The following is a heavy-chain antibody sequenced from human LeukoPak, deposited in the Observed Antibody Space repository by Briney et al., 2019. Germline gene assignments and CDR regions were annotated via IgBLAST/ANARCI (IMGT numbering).Heavy chain of an antibody. CDR2: ISAYNGNT. J-gene: IGHJ3*02. CDR1: GYTFTSYG. CDR3: ARPTYYYGSGSYYGAFDI. V-gene: IGHV1-18*01. Sequence: EASVKVSCKASGYTFTSYGISWVRQAPGQGLEWMGWISAYNGNTNHAQKLQGRVTMTTDTSTSTAYMELRSLRSDDTAVYYCARPTYYYGSGSYYGAFDIWGQGTMVTVPS. D-gene: IGHD3-10*01.